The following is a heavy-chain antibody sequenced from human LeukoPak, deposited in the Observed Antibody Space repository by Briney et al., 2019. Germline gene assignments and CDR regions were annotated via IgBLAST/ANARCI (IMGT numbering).Heavy chain of an antibody. CDR2: ISGSGGDT. J-gene: IGHJ4*02. CDR1: GFTFSSYA. D-gene: IGHD5-24*01. Sequence: GGSLRLSCAASGFTFSSYAMSWVRQAPGKGVEWVSAISGSGGDTYYADSVKGRFTISRDNSKNTLYLQMNSLRAEDTAVYYCARERWRQSGFFDYWGQGTLVTVSS. CDR3: ARERWRQSGFFDY. V-gene: IGHV3-23*01.